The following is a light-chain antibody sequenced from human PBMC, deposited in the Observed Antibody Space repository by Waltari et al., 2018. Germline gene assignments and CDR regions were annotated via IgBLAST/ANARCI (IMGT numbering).Light chain of an antibody. CDR1: SSDIGIYNH. V-gene: IGLV2-18*02. J-gene: IGLJ3*02. CDR3: ASYTSTFTWV. CDR2: DVT. Sequence: QSALTQPPSVSGSPGQSVTITCTGTSSDIGIYNHVSWFQQPPGTAPKLLIYDVTYRPSGVPDRCSGSKSGNMASLTIAGLQTEDESDYYCASYTSTFTWVFGGGTKLTVL.